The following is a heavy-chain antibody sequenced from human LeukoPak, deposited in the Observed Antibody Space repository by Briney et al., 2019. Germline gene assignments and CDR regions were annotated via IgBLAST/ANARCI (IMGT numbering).Heavy chain of an antibody. D-gene: IGHD2-15*01. CDR1: GYSISSGYY. CDR3: AREGDCSAASCYSSPLDS. J-gene: IGHJ4*02. V-gene: IGHV4-38-2*02. Sequence: SETLSLTCIVSGYSISSGYYWGWIRQPPGKGLEWIGSRSIFRSGRTYYNPSLKSRVTISVDTSKNQFSLILSSVTAADTAVYYCAREGDCSAASCYSSPLDSWGQGTLVTVSS. CDR2: RSIFRSGRT.